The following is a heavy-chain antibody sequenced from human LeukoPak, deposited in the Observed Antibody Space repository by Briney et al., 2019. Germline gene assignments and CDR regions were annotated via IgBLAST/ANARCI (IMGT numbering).Heavy chain of an antibody. CDR3: ARDEGWELLRGAFDI. CDR2: IYITGST. J-gene: IGHJ3*02. Sequence: SETLSLTCGVSGGSISTYYWNWIRQPAGKGLEWIGRIYITGSTHYNPSLTSRVTMSVDTSKNQFSLNLSSVTAADTAVYYCARDEGWELLRGAFDIRGQGTMVTVSS. D-gene: IGHD1-26*01. CDR1: GGSISTYY. V-gene: IGHV4-4*07.